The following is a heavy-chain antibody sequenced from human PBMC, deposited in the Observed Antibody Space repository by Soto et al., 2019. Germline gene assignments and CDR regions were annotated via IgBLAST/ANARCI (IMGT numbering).Heavy chain of an antibody. J-gene: IGHJ4*02. CDR2: IVPAGTTT. Sequence: EVQSLESGGDLVQPGGSLRLSCAASGFTFSKSGMTWVRQAPGRGPEWVSAIVPAGTTTFYADSVKGRFIISRDNSKSTLSLQMSSLRAEDTAVYYCAKTGPGYFDFWGQGTRVTVSA. CDR3: AKTGPGYFDF. CDR1: GFTFSKSG. V-gene: IGHV3-23*01.